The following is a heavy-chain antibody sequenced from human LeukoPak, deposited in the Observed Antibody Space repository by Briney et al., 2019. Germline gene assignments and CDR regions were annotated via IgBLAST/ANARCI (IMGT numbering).Heavy chain of an antibody. CDR1: GYTFTGYY. Sequence: GASVKVSCKASGYTFTGYYMHWVRQAPGQGLEWMGCINPNSGGTNYAQKFEGRVTMTRDTSISTAYMELSRLRSEDTAVYYCARVGDDIVAGGSWFDPWGQGTLVTVSS. CDR2: INPNSGGT. CDR3: ARVGDDIVAGGSWFDP. V-gene: IGHV1-2*02. D-gene: IGHD5-12*01. J-gene: IGHJ5*02.